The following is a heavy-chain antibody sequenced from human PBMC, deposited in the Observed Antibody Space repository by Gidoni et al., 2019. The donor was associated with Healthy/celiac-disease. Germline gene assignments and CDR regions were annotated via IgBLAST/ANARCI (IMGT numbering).Heavy chain of an antibody. CDR2: IKSKTDGGTT. D-gene: IGHD3-22*01. J-gene: IGHJ3*02. CDR3: TTDWGGRITMIVPDAFDI. Sequence: EVQLVESGGGLVKPGGSLRLSCAASGFPFSNAWLRWVRQAPGKGLEWGGRIKSKTDGGTTDYAAPVKGRFTISRDDSKNTLYLQMNSLKTEDTAVYYCTTDWGGRITMIVPDAFDIWGQGTMVTVSS. CDR1: GFPFSNAW. V-gene: IGHV3-15*01.